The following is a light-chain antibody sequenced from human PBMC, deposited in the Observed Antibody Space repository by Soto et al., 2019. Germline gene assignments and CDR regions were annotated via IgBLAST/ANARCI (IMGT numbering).Light chain of an antibody. V-gene: IGKV3-20*01. J-gene: IGKJ1*01. CDR2: GVS. CDR1: QSLTSSY. CDR3: QHYGYSLWT. Sequence: EIVLTQSPGTLSLSPGERATLSFRASQSLTSSYLAWYQPRPGQAPSLLIYGVSSRATGIPDRFSGSGSGTDFTLTITRLEPEDFAVYYCQHYGYSLWTFGQGTKVDI.